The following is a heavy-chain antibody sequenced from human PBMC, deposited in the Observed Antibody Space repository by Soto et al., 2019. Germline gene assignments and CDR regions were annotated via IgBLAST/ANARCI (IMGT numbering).Heavy chain of an antibody. Sequence: QVQLVQSGAEVKKPGSSVKVSCKASGGTFSSYAISWVRQAPGQGLEWMGGIIPIFGTANYAEKFQGRVTITADESTSPGYMELSSLRSEDTAVYDCAREEAITIFGVVPRYGMDVWGQGTTVTVSS. CDR3: AREEAITIFGVVPRYGMDV. V-gene: IGHV1-69*01. CDR1: GGTFSSYA. CDR2: IIPIFGTA. D-gene: IGHD3-3*01. J-gene: IGHJ6*02.